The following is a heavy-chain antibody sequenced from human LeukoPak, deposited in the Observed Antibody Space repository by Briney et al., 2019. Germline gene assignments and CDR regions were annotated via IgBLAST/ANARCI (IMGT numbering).Heavy chain of an antibody. V-gene: IGHV4-30-4*08. CDR1: GGSISSGDYY. CDR3: ARDLPYSSSSVQ. Sequence: PSETLSLTCTVSGGSISSGDYYWSWIRQPPGKGLEWIGYIYHSGSTYYNPSLKSRVTISVDRSKNQFSLKLSSVTAADTAVYYCARDLPYSSSSVQWGQGTLVTVSS. CDR2: IYHSGST. J-gene: IGHJ4*02. D-gene: IGHD6-13*01.